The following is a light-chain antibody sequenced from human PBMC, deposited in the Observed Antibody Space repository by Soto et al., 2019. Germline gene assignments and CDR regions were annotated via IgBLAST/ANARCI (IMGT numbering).Light chain of an antibody. J-gene: IGKJ5*01. CDR2: GAS. CDR3: QQYGTSPIT. Sequence: EIVLTQSPGTLSLSPGERATLSCRASQSVSSNYLAWYQQKPGQAPRLLMYGASSRATGIPDRFSGSGSGTDFTLTISRLEPEDFAVYYCQQYGTSPITFGQGTRLEIK. CDR1: QSVSSNY. V-gene: IGKV3-20*01.